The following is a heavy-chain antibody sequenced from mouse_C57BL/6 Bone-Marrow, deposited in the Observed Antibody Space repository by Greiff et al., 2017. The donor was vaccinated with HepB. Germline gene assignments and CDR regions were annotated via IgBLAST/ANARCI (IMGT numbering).Heavy chain of an antibody. V-gene: IGHV1-15*01. CDR1: GYTFTDYE. D-gene: IGHD3-3*01. CDR3: RGGGRNYFDY. J-gene: IGHJ2*01. Sequence: VKVVESGAELVRPGASVTLSCKASGYTFTDYEMHWVKQTPVHGLEWIGAIDPETGGTAYNQKFKGKAILTADKSSSTADMELRSLTYEDSAVYYCRGGGRNYFDYWGQGTTLTVSS. CDR2: IDPETGGT.